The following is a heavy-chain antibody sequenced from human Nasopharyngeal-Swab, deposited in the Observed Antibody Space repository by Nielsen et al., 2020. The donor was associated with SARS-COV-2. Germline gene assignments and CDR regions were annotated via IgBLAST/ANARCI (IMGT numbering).Heavy chain of an antibody. V-gene: IGHV3-11*01. J-gene: IGHJ6*02. D-gene: IGHD4-17*01. Sequence: GGSLRLSCAASGFTFSDYYMTWIRQAPGKGLEWVPYISSSGGSIYYADSVKGRFTISRDNAKNSLYLQMNSLRAEDTAVYYCARGSSWSYGDYVIGYYYYGMDVWGQGTTVTVSS. CDR1: GFTFSDYY. CDR2: ISSSGGSI. CDR3: ARGSSWSYGDYVIGYYYYGMDV.